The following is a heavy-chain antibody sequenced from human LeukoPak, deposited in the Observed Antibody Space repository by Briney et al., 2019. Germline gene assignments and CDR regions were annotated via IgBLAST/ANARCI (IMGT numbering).Heavy chain of an antibody. CDR2: AYYSGGT. CDR1: GGSISSKTYY. V-gene: IGHV4-39*07. CDR3: ARDSSGWYREFDY. J-gene: IGHJ4*02. Sequence: SETLSLTCTVSGGSISSKTYYWGWIRQPPGRGLEWIGSAYYSGGTYYNPSLKSRVTISVDTSKNQFSLKLSSVTAADTAVYYCARDSSGWYREFDYWGQGTLVTVSS. D-gene: IGHD6-19*01.